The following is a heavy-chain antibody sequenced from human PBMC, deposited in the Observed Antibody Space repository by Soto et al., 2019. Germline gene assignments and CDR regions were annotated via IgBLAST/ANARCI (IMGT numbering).Heavy chain of an antibody. CDR3: ARVFIAVAGTAAYGMDV. V-gene: IGHV2-26*01. Sequence: QVTLKESGPVLVKPTETLTLTCTVSGFSLSNARMGVSWIRQPPGKALEWLAHIFSNDEKSYSTSLKSRLTISKXNSXSXGVLTMTNMDPVDTATYYCARVFIAVAGTAAYGMDVWGQGTTVTVSS. J-gene: IGHJ6*02. CDR2: IFSNDEK. CDR1: GFSLSNARMG. D-gene: IGHD6-19*01.